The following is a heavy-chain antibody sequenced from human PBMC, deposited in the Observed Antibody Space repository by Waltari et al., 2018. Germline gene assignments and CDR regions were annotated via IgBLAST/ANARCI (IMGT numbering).Heavy chain of an antibody. D-gene: IGHD4-4*01. CDR2: ISGRCEKT. J-gene: IGHJ4*02. CDR1: GFSFASYA. CDR3: AKDESNYDPVYSTNHFDS. Sequence: EVQLLESGGVLVQPGGSLRLSCAASGFSFASYAMSWVRQAPGKVLEWVSSISGRCEKTYYAESVKGRFTISRDSSSNTLYLQMNSLRAEDSAVYFCAKDESNYDPVYSTNHFDSWGQGTLVTVSS. V-gene: IGHV3-23*01.